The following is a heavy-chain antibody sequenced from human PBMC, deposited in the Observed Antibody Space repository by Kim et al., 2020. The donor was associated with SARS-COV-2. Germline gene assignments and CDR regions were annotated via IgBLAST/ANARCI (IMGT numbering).Heavy chain of an antibody. CDR2: ISSSSSYI. Sequence: GGSLRLSCAASGFTFSSYSMNWVRQAPGKGLEWVSSISSSSSYIYYADSVKGRFTISRDNSKNSLYLQMNSLRAEDTAVYYCARVEQQLVSYYYGMDVWGQGTTVTVSS. J-gene: IGHJ6*02. CDR3: ARVEQQLVSYYYGMDV. CDR1: GFTFSSYS. V-gene: IGHV3-21*01. D-gene: IGHD6-13*01.